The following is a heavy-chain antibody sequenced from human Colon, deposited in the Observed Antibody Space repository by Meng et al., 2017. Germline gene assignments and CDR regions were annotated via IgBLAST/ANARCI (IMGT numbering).Heavy chain of an antibody. CDR2: ISGIGIST. V-gene: IGHV3-23*01. Sequence: EVRLWESGGGLGKPGGSLRLSCAASGFTFDSYAMSWVRQAPGKGLEWVSGISGIGISTYYADSVKGRFTISRDRSKNTLYLQMNSLRAEDTALYYCARAFLTGDLTYYFDYWGQGTLVTVSS. J-gene: IGHJ4*02. CDR1: GFTFDSYA. D-gene: IGHD2-21*02. CDR3: ARAFLTGDLTYYFDY.